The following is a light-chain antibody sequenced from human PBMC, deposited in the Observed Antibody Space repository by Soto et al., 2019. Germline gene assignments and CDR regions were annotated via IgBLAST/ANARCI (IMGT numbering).Light chain of an antibody. J-gene: IGKJ1*01. CDR2: STS. CDR3: QQYDRAPMWT. V-gene: IGKV3-20*01. Sequence: IVLPQSXGTLSFSPGEXXXXXXXAIQSFGDTYLAWYQQKTXQAPMLLMYSTSIXATGIPNRFSGSGSGKDFTLTISRLDPEDFAVYYCQQYDRAPMWTFGQGTKVDIK. CDR1: QSFGDTY.